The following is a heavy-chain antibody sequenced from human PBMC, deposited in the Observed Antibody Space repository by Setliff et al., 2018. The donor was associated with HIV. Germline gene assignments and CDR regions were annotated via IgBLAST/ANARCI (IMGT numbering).Heavy chain of an antibody. CDR1: RYTFTGYY. D-gene: IGHD1-26*01. J-gene: IGHJ3*02. Sequence: GASVKVSCKASRYTFTGYYIHWVRQAPGEGLEWMGWINPDTGDTNYAQKFQGWVTMTRDTSISTAYMELSRLRSDDTALYYCARGGGSSAPDAFDIWGQGTMVTVS. V-gene: IGHV1-2*04. CDR3: ARGGGSSAPDAFDI. CDR2: INPDTGDT.